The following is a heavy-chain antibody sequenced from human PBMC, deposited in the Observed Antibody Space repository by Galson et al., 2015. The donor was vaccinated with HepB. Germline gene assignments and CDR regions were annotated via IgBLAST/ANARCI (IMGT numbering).Heavy chain of an antibody. D-gene: IGHD6-19*01. V-gene: IGHV4-34*01. CDR2: INHSGST. CDR1: GGSFSGYY. Sequence: ETLSLTCAVYGGSFSGYYWSWIRQPPGKGLEWIGEINHSGSTNYNPSLKSRVTISVDTSKNQFSLKLSSVTAADTAVYYCARARVIGGYSSVSYPTPYYFDYWGQGTLVTVSS. J-gene: IGHJ4*02. CDR3: ARARVIGGYSSVSYPTPYYFDY.